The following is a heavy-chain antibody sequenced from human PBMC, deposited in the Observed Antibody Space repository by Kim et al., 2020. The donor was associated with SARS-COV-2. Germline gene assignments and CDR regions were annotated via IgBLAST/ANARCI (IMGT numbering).Heavy chain of an antibody. CDR2: ISAYNGNT. J-gene: IGHJ4*02. V-gene: IGHV1-18*04. CDR1: GYTFTSYG. D-gene: IGHD4-17*01. CDR3: ARGAAGDYGALRYFDY. Sequence: ASVKVSCKASGYTFTSYGISWVRQAPGQGLEWMGWISAYNGNTNYAQKLHGRVTMTTDTSTSTAYMELRSLRSDDTAVYYCARGAAGDYGALRYFDYWGQGTLVTVSS.